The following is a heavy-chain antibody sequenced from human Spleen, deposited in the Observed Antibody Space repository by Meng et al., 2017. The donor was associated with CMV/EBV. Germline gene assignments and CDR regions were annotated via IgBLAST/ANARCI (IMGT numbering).Heavy chain of an antibody. V-gene: IGHV3-66*02. CDR2: IYSDGTT. D-gene: IGHD2/OR15-2a*01. CDR3: ARDSTMTEGQLDY. Sequence: GGSLRLSCAASGFTVSSNYMSRVRQAPGKGLEWVSVIYSDGTTYYADSVKGRFTISRDNSKNTLCLHLNSLRAEDSAIYYCARDSTMTEGQLDYWGQGTLVTVSS. J-gene: IGHJ4*02. CDR1: GFTVSSNY.